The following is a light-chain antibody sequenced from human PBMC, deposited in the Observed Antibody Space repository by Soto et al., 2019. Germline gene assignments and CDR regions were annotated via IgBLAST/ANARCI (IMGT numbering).Light chain of an antibody. V-gene: IGLV6-57*04. J-gene: IGLJ2*01. CDR2: ADN. CDR3: QSYDRNSPVV. Sequence: NFMLTQPPSVSDSPGKTVTISCTRSAGSIASNYVRWYQQRPGSVPTTLIYADNERPSGVPGRFSGSIDISSNSASLTISGLQTEDEADYYCQSYDRNSPVVFGGGTKLTVL. CDR1: AGSIASNY.